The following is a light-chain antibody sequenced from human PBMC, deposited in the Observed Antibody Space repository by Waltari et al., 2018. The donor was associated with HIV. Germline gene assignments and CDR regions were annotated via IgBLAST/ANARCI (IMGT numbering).Light chain of an antibody. J-gene: IGKJ5*01. CDR1: QDLVNY. V-gene: IGKV1-16*02. CDR2: AAS. CDR3: QQYKSYPLT. Sequence: DIQMTQSPSSLSASLGDRVTITCRASQDLVNYLVWFQQKPGEAPKSLIYAASSLQRGVPSKFRGSGSGTDFTLTIDTLHSEDSATYYCQQYKSYPLTFGQGTRLEIK.